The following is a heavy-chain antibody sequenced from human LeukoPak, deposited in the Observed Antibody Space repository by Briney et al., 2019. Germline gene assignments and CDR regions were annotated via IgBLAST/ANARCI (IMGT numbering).Heavy chain of an antibody. Sequence: ASVTVSCKSSGYTFTSYGISWVRHAPGQGLEWMGWINPNSGGTNYAQKFQGRVTMTRDTSISTAYMELSGLRSDDTAVYYCAGGSLYYYDSSGIDYWGQGTLVTVSS. V-gene: IGHV1-2*02. CDR2: INPNSGGT. CDR3: AGGSLYYYDSSGIDY. CDR1: GYTFTSYG. D-gene: IGHD3-22*01. J-gene: IGHJ4*02.